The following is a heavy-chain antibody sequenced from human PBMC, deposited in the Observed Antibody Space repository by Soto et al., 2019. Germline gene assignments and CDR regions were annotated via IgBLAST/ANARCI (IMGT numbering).Heavy chain of an antibody. J-gene: IGHJ4*02. CDR3: AKDLLRYFDWSLSAAFDY. V-gene: IGHV3-23*01. CDR2: ISGSGGST. D-gene: IGHD3-9*01. Sequence: VQLLESGGGLVQPGGSLRLSCAASGFTFSSYAMSWVRQAPGKGLEWVSAISGSGGSTYYADSVKGRFTISRDKYKTTLYLQMNSLRAEDTAVYYCAKDLLRYFDWSLSAAFDYWGQGTLVTVSS. CDR1: GFTFSSYA.